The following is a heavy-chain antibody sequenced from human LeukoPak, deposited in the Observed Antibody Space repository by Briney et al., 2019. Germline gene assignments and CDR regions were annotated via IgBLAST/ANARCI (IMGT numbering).Heavy chain of an antibody. J-gene: IGHJ4*02. CDR3: ARGVVAKEIYYFDY. CDR1: GGSISSGGYS. D-gene: IGHD5-12*01. Sequence: SETQSLTCAVSGGSISSGGYSWSWIRQPPGKGLEWIGYIYHSGSTYYNPSLKSRVTISVDRSKNQFSLKLSSVTAADTAVYYCARGVVAKEIYYFDYWGQGTLVTVSS. CDR2: IYHSGST. V-gene: IGHV4-30-2*01.